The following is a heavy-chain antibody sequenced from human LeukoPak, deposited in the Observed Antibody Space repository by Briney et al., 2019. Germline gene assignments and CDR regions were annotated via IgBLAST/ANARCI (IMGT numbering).Heavy chain of an antibody. V-gene: IGHV4-34*01. Sequence: PSETLSLTCAVYGGSFSGYYWSWIRQPPGKGLEWIGEINHSGSTNYNPSLKSRVTISLDTSKNQFSLKLSSVTAADTAVYYCATSIIDLDSWGQGTLVTVSS. CDR1: GGSFSGYY. CDR2: INHSGST. J-gene: IGHJ4*02. D-gene: IGHD3-10*01. CDR3: ATSIIDLDS.